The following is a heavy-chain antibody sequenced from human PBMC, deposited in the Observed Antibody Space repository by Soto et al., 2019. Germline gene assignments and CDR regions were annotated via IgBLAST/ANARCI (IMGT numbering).Heavy chain of an antibody. D-gene: IGHD3-10*01. V-gene: IGHV1-69*08. CDR1: GGTFSSYT. CDR3: ARDFGDSSSTLFDY. Sequence: QVQLVQSGAEVKKPGSSVKVSCKASGGTFSSYTISWVRQAPGQGLEWMGRIIPILGIANYAQKFQGRVTITADNSTSTAYMELSSLRSEDTAVYYCARDFGDSSSTLFDYWGQGTLVTVSS. J-gene: IGHJ4*02. CDR2: IIPILGIA.